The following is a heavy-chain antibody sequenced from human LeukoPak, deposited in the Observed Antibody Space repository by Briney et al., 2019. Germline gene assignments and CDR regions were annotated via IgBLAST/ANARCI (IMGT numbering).Heavy chain of an antibody. CDR3: AKGFSGSILTGYPDY. V-gene: IGHV3-30*02. J-gene: IGHJ4*02. D-gene: IGHD3-9*01. Sequence: GGSLRLSCAASGFTFSSYGMHWVRQAPGKGLEWVAFIRYDGSNKYYADSVKGRFTISRDNSKNTLYLQMNSLRAEDTAVYYCAKGFSGSILTGYPDYWGQGTLVTVSS. CDR2: IRYDGSNK. CDR1: GFTFSSYG.